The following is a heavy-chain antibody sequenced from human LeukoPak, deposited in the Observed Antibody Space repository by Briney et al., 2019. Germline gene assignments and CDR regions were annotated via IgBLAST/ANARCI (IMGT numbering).Heavy chain of an antibody. J-gene: IGHJ1*01. CDR3: AIMHGYYDGSGYWVQ. CDR1: GFTFGSYG. D-gene: IGHD3-22*01. CDR2: ITPNGDRT. V-gene: IGHV3-23*01. Sequence: PGGSLRLSCAASGFTFGSYGMSWVRQAPGKGLEWVSFITPNGDRTSYADSVEGGFTISRDNPRNTVYMQMNSLRDEDTALYYCAIMHGYYDGSGYWVQWGQGTLVTVSS.